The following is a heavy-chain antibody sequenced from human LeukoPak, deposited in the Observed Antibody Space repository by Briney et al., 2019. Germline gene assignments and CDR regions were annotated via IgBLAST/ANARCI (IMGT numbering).Heavy chain of an antibody. Sequence: GGSLRLSCAASGFTFSSYAMSWVRQAPGKGLEWVSAISGSGGSTYYADSVKGRFTISRDNSKNTLYLQMNSLRAEDTAVYYCAKCQGPSSTSFPLDYWGQGTLVTVSS. CDR1: GFTFSSYA. CDR3: AKCQGPSSTSFPLDY. CDR2: ISGSGGST. D-gene: IGHD2-2*01. J-gene: IGHJ4*02. V-gene: IGHV3-23*01.